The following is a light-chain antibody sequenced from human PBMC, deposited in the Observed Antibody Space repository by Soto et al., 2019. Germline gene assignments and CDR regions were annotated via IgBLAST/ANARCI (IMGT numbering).Light chain of an antibody. Sequence: EIVLTQSPGTLSLSPGERATLSCRASQSVTSNYLAWYQLKPGQAPRLLIYAASNTATGIPDRFSGSGSGTDFTLSISRLEPEDFAVYYCQLYGSTPSITFGQGTRLEIK. CDR2: AAS. J-gene: IGKJ5*01. CDR1: QSVTSNY. V-gene: IGKV3-20*01. CDR3: QLYGSTPSIT.